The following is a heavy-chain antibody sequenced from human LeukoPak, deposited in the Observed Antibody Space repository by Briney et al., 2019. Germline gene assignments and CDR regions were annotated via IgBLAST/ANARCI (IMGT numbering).Heavy chain of an antibody. CDR3: AKDGWVITMIVVVIPAADY. CDR2: ISGSGGST. V-gene: IGHV3-23*01. D-gene: IGHD3-22*01. J-gene: IGHJ4*02. Sequence: QSGGSLRLSCTASGFTFGDYAMSWVRQAPGKGLEWVSAISGSGGSTYYADSVKGRFTISRDNSKNTLYLQMNSLRAEDTAVYYCAKDGWVITMIVVVIPAADYWGQGTLVTVSS. CDR1: GFTFGDYA.